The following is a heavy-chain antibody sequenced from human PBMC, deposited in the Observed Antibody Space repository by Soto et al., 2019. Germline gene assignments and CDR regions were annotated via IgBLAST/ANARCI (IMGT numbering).Heavy chain of an antibody. CDR2: ISGSGDNT. J-gene: IGHJ4*02. V-gene: IGHV3-23*01. CDR3: AKDMVHCTGTRCARYFEK. Sequence: EVQLLESGGGLMRPGESLRLSCAASKFTFSTYAMTWVRQAPGKGLEWVSDISGSGDNTYYADSVKGRFTISRDNSKSTLYLQMNSLRAEDTAVYYCAKDMVHCTGTRCARYFEKWGRGTLVTVSS. D-gene: IGHD2-8*02. CDR1: KFTFSTYA.